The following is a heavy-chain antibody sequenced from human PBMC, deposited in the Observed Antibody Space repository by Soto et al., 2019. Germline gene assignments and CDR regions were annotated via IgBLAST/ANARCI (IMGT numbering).Heavy chain of an antibody. V-gene: IGHV1-3*04. J-gene: IGHJ5*02. Sequence: QVQLVQSGAEVKRPGASVKLSCKTSGYTFTNYAMFWVRQAPGQRLEWLGGINTDIGNTKYSQKFQGRVTITRDTSANIVYMELSSLQSEDTAVYYCARDRSLRGRSWFDPWGQGTLVTVSS. CDR3: ARDRSLRGRSWFDP. CDR1: GYTFTNYA. D-gene: IGHD3-10*01. CDR2: INTDIGNT.